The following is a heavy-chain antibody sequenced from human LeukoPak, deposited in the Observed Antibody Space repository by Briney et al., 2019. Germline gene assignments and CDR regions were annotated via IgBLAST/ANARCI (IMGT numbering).Heavy chain of an antibody. Sequence: GGSLRLSCVASGFSFSVYGMHWVRQAPGKGLESLAFIRFDGTSKYYADSVKGRFTISRDDSKNTLYLQMNSLKTEDTAVYYCTTDNSVVTPLAFDIWGQGTMVTVSS. J-gene: IGHJ3*02. CDR1: GFSFSVYG. V-gene: IGHV3-30*02. D-gene: IGHD4-23*01. CDR3: TTDNSVVTPLAFDI. CDR2: IRFDGTSK.